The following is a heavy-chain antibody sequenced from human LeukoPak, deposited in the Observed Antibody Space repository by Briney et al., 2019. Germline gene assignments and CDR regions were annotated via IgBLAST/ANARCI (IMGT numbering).Heavy chain of an antibody. V-gene: IGHV3-23*01. Sequence: GGSLRLSCAASGFTFSNYGMNWVRQAPGKGLEWVSSIRVRSDSTHYADSVQGRFTISRDDSKNTLYLQMNSLRAEDTAVYYCAKVYDTSGYYFLFDYWGQGTLVTVSS. CDR2: IRVRSDST. J-gene: IGHJ4*02. CDR3: AKVYDTSGYYFLFDY. D-gene: IGHD3-22*01. CDR1: GFTFSNYG.